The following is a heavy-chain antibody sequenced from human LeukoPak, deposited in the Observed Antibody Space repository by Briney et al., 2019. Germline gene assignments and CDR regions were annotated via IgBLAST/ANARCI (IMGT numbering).Heavy chain of an antibody. CDR1: GFIFDDYA. Sequence: GGSLRLSCAASGFIFDDYAMHWVRQAPGKGLEWVSGISWDSDSIDYADSVKGRFTISRDNTKNSLYLQMNSLRAEDMALYYCAKGGGGRLIYYYYMDVWGKGTTVTVSS. CDR2: ISWDSDSI. J-gene: IGHJ6*03. CDR3: AKGGGGRLIYYYYMDV. D-gene: IGHD3-16*01. V-gene: IGHV3-9*03.